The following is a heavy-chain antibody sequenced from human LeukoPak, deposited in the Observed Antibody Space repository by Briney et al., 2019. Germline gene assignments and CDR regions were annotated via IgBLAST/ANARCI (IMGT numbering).Heavy chain of an antibody. D-gene: IGHD5-12*01. CDR3: ARGQDIVATIVRPRNYYYMDV. J-gene: IGHJ6*03. CDR1: GGSFSGYY. CDR2: INHSGST. V-gene: IGHV4-34*01. Sequence: SETLSLTCAVYGGSFSGYYRSWLRPPPGEGLEWIGEINHSGSTNYNPSLKSRVTISADSAKDQFSLKLGSVTAADTAVYYCARGQDIVATIVRPRNYYYMDVWGKGTTVTVSS.